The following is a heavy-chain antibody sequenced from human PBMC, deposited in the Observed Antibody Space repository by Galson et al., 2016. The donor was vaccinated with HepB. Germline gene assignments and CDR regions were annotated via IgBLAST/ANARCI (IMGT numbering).Heavy chain of an antibody. J-gene: IGHJ4*02. CDR1: GYTFNDYY. CDR3: ARGTYSSDYYSYYFDH. Sequence: SVKVSCKASGYTFNDYYMHWVRQAPGQGLEWMGWINPNSGDTEYAQKFQGWVTMPRDTSISTGYMELSRLRSDDTAVYYCARGTYSSDYYSYYFDHWGQGTLVTVSS. CDR2: INPNSGDT. V-gene: IGHV1-2*04. D-gene: IGHD6-25*01.